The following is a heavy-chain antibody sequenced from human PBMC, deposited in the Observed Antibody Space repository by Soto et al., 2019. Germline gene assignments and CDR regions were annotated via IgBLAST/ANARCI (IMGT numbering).Heavy chain of an antibody. CDR3: ARGKIVYCSGGSCYYYFDY. D-gene: IGHD2-15*01. CDR2: INHSGST. Sequence: QVQLQQWGAGLLKPSETLSLTCAVYGGSFSGYYWSWIRQPPGKGLEWIGEINHSGSTNYNPSLMRRVTISVHTSKNPFSLKLSAVTAAGTAVYYCARGKIVYCSGGSCYYYFDYWGQGTLDTVSS. V-gene: IGHV4-34*01. CDR1: GGSFSGYY. J-gene: IGHJ4*02.